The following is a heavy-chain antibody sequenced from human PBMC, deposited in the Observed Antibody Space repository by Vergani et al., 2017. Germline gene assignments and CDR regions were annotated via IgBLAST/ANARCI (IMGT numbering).Heavy chain of an antibody. J-gene: IGHJ4*01. CDR1: GAPISYWC. V-gene: IGHV4-4*07. CDR2: LCPSGST. D-gene: IGHD7-27*01. Sequence: QVQMQESGPGLVKTSETLSLTCSASGAPISYWCWSWLRQPAGKGLEWIGRLCPSGSTNYKPSLKSRVTMSIDTSKNQFSLKLTSVTAADTAVYYCATGAGPFDIWGHGTLVTVSS. CDR3: ATGAGPFDI.